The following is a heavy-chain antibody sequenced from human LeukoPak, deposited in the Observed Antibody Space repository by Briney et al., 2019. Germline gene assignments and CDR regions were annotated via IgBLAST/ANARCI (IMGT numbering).Heavy chain of an antibody. CDR2: ISSSSSTI. Sequence: GGSLRLSCAASGFTFSSYSMNWVRQAPGKGLEWVSYISSSSSTIYYADSVKGRFTISRDNAKNSLYLQMNSLRAEDMALYYCAKGSYYDFWSGYWFDYWGQGTLVTVSS. J-gene: IGHJ4*02. CDR1: GFTFSSYS. V-gene: IGHV3-48*04. CDR3: AKGSYYDFWSGYWFDY. D-gene: IGHD3-3*01.